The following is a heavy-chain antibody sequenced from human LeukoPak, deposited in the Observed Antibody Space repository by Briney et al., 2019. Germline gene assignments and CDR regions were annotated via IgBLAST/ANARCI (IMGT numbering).Heavy chain of an antibody. Sequence: SQTLSLTCAISGDSVSSNSAAWNWIRQSPSRGLEWLGRTYYRSKWFNGYAVSVKSRITVNPDTSKNQFSLRLSSVTPEDTAVYFCARGFGYGFDIWGQGTMVTVSS. D-gene: IGHD3-10*01. CDR3: ARGFGYGFDI. V-gene: IGHV6-1*01. CDR2: TYYRSKWFN. CDR1: GDSVSSNSAA. J-gene: IGHJ3*02.